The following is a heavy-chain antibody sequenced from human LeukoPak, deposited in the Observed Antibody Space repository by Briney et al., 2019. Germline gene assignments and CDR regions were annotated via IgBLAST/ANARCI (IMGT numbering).Heavy chain of an antibody. D-gene: IGHD3-10*01. CDR1: DDSIRSSAYY. J-gene: IGHJ3*02. CDR3: ASEPYGSGSFLGAFDI. Sequence: SETLSPTCAVSDDSIRSSAYYWGWIRQPPGKGLEWIGSTYYSGSTYYNPSLKSRVTISIDTSKNQFSLKLSSVTAADTAVYYCASEPYGSGSFLGAFDIWGQGTMVTVSS. V-gene: IGHV4-39*01. CDR2: TYYSGST.